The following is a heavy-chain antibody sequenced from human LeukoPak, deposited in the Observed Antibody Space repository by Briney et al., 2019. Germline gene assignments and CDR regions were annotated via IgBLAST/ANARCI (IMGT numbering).Heavy chain of an antibody. CDR2: IYYSGST. CDR1: GGSISSSSYY. CDR3: ARQGSISAFDF. Sequence: PSETLSLTCTVSGGSISSSSYYRGWIRQPPGKGLEWIASIYYSGSTYYNPSLKSRVTISVDKSKNQFSLKLRALSAADTAVYFCARQGSISAFDFWGRGTPVTVSS. D-gene: IGHD2-21*01. J-gene: IGHJ4*02. V-gene: IGHV4-39*01.